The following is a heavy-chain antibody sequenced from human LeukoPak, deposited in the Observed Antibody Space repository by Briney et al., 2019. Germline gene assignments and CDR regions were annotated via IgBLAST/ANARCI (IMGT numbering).Heavy chain of an antibody. CDR1: GDSVSNYSAA. V-gene: IGHV6-1*01. J-gene: IGHJ5*01. Sequence: SQTLSLTCVVTGDSVSNYSAAWEWIRQSPSRGLEWLGRTYYRSRWYTDYAPAMKSRITVSPDTSKNQFSLQVNSVTPEDTPVYYCARSLRGTYLGALDSWGQGTLVTASS. D-gene: IGHD7-27*01. CDR3: ARSLRGTYLGALDS. CDR2: TYYRSRWYT.